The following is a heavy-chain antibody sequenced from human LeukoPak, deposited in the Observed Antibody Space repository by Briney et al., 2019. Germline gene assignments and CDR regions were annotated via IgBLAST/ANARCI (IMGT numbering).Heavy chain of an antibody. D-gene: IGHD3-22*01. V-gene: IGHV3-21*01. CDR1: GFTFSSYS. CDR3: ARDGSSVYIDSRGFDY. J-gene: IGHJ4*02. CDR2: ISSSSSYI. Sequence: GGSLRLSCAASGFTFSSYSMNWVRQAPGKGLEWVSSISSSSSYIYYADSVQGRFTISRDNAKNSLYLQMNSLRAEDTAVYYCARDGSSVYIDSRGFDYGGQGTLVTVSS.